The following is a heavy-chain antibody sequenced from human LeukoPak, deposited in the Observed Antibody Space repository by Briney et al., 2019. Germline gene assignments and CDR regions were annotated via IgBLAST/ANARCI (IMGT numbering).Heavy chain of an antibody. D-gene: IGHD4-23*01. CDR2: IYYSGIT. CDR1: GGSISSGDFY. V-gene: IGHV4-30-4*01. Sequence: SETLSLTCTVSGGSISSGDFYWSWIRQPPEKGLEYIGYIYYSGITFYNPSLRSRITISIDTSKNQFSLKLSSVTAADTAVYYCARDRSTVDYYGLDVWGQGTTVIVSS. CDR3: ARDRSTVDYYGLDV. J-gene: IGHJ6*02.